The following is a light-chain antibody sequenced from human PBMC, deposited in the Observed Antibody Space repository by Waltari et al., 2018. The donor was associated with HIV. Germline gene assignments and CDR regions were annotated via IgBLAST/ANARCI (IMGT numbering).Light chain of an antibody. CDR3: QSYDSRLSGSVV. Sequence: QSVLTQPPSVSGAPGQRVSISCTGSSSNIGPGYDVHWYQQLPGTAPKLLIFGNNNRPSGVPDRFSGSKSGTSASLAITGLQAEDEADYYCQSYDSRLSGSVVFGGGTRLTVL. V-gene: IGLV1-40*01. CDR1: SSNIGPGYD. CDR2: GNN. J-gene: IGLJ2*01.